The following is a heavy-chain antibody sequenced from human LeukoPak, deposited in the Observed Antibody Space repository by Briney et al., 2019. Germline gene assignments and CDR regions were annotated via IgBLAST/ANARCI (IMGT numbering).Heavy chain of an antibody. V-gene: IGHV4-34*01. CDR1: GGSFSGYY. CDR2: INHSGST. D-gene: IGHD6-19*01. J-gene: IGHJ4*02. Sequence: SETLSLTCAVYGGSFSGYYWSWIRQPPGKGLEWIGEINHSGSTNYNPSLKSRVTISVDTSKNQFSLKLSSVTAADTAVYYCARTHSSGWFVFDYWGRGTLVTVSS. CDR3: ARTHSSGWFVFDY.